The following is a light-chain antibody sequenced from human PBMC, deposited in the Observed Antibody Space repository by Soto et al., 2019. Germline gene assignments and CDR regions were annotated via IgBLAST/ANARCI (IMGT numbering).Light chain of an antibody. CDR3: HHYQT. Sequence: EIVMTQSAATRSVSPVERATLSCGASQSVSSRLAWYQQKRGQAPRLLMYVASIRAAGVPDRFSGSGSGTAFTLTISRLEPEDFTVYYCHHYQTFGQGTKVDIK. CDR2: VAS. CDR1: QSVSSR. J-gene: IGKJ1*01. V-gene: IGKV3D-15*01.